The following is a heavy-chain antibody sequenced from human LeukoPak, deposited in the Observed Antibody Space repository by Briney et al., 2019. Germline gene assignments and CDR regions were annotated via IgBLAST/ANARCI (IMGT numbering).Heavy chain of an antibody. CDR1: GFTFSNYA. Sequence: PGGSLRLSCAASGFTFSNYAMSWVRQAPGKGLVWVSRISKDGSSTYYADSVKGRFTISRDNAKNTLYLQMNSLRAGDTAVYYCARDEVGVGATHDYWGQGTLVTVSS. V-gene: IGHV3-74*01. CDR2: ISKDGSST. J-gene: IGHJ4*02. CDR3: ARDEVGVGATHDY. D-gene: IGHD1-26*01.